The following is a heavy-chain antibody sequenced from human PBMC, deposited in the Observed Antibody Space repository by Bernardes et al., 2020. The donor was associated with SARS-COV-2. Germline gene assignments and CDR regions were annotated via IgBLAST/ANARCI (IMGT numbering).Heavy chain of an antibody. J-gene: IGHJ3*01. Sequence: GGALRLSCAASGFTFKDYTMHWVRQVPGTGLAWVSLISWDGSTPNYADSVKGRFFISRDSSRNTLHLQMNSLRKEDTALYYCATERQSLTIFGVGHDAFDFWGQGTMVTVSS. V-gene: IGHV3-43*01. CDR1: GFTFKDYT. D-gene: IGHD3-3*01. CDR2: ISWDGSTP. CDR3: ATERQSLTIFGVGHDAFDF.